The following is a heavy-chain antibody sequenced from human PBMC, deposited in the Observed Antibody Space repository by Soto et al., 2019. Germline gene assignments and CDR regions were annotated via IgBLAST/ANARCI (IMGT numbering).Heavy chain of an antibody. V-gene: IGHV4-31*11. CDR3: ARVNIVDSSEFDP. D-gene: IGHD3-16*02. J-gene: IGHJ5*02. Sequence: KASETMSLTCAVSGGSISSGGYYWIWIRHHPGKGLEWIGYIYYSGSTYYNPSLKSRVTISVDTSKNQFSLKLSSVTAADTAVYYCARVNIVDSSEFDPWGQGTLVTVSS. CDR2: IYYSGST. CDR1: GGSISSGGYY.